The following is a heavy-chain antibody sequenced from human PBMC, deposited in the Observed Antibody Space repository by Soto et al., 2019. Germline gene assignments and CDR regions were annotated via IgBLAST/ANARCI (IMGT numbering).Heavy chain of an antibody. D-gene: IGHD6-19*01. J-gene: IGHJ6*02. CDR1: GFTFSSYG. CDR3: ARDRSSGWSAYYYYYGMDV. Sequence: QVQLVESGGGVVQPGRSLRLSCAASGFTFSSYGMHWVRQAPGKGLEWVAVIWYDGSNKYYADSVKGRFTISRDNSKNTLYLQMNSLRAEDAAVYYCARDRSSGWSAYYYYYGMDVWGQGTTVTVSS. CDR2: IWYDGSNK. V-gene: IGHV3-33*01.